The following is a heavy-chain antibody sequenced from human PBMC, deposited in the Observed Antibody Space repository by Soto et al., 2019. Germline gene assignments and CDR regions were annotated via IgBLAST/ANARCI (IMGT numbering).Heavy chain of an antibody. Sequence: ASVKVSCQASGYTFTSYDINWVRQATGQGLEWMGWMNPNSGNTGYAQKLQGRVTMTTDTSTSTAYMELRSLRSDDTAVYYCARVFVVVVAATPMPYYYMDVWGKGTTVTVSS. CDR2: MNPNSGNT. V-gene: IGHV1-8*01. J-gene: IGHJ6*03. D-gene: IGHD2-15*01. CDR3: ARVFVVVVAATPMPYYYMDV. CDR1: GYTFTSYD.